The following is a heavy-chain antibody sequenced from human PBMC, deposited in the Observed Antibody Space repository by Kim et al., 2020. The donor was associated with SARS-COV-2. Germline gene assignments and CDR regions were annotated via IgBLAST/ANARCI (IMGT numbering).Heavy chain of an antibody. D-gene: IGHD1-26*01. CDR3: ASSGNYLLYLDY. V-gene: IGHV1-69*01. Sequence: TNAQKVQGRVTITEDESTNTGYMELSSLRSEDTAVYYCASSGNYLLYLDYWGQGTLVTVSS. J-gene: IGHJ4*02.